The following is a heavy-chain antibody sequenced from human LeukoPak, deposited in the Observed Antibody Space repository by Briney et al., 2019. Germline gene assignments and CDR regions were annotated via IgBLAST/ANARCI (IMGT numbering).Heavy chain of an antibody. J-gene: IGHJ4*02. CDR2: ISYDGSNK. CDR1: GFTFSSYA. CDR3: AKPWDTAMVFDY. V-gene: IGHV3-30*04. D-gene: IGHD5-18*01. Sequence: GGSLRLSCAASGFTFSSYAMHWVRQAPGKGLEWVAVISYDGSNKYYADSVKGRFTISRDNSKNTLYLQMNSLRAEDTAVYYCAKPWDTAMVFDYWGQGTLVTVSS.